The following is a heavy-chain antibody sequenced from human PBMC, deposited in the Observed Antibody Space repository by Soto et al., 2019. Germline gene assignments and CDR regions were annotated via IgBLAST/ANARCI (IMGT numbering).Heavy chain of an antibody. Sequence: GGSLRLSCAASGFTVSSNYMSWVRHAPGKGLEWVSVIYSGGSTYYADSVKGRFTISRDNSKNTLYLQMNSLRAEDTAVYYCAKAPNYYYYYGMDVWGQGTTVTVSS. J-gene: IGHJ6*02. CDR3: AKAPNYYYYYGMDV. V-gene: IGHV3-53*01. CDR1: GFTVSSNY. CDR2: IYSGGST.